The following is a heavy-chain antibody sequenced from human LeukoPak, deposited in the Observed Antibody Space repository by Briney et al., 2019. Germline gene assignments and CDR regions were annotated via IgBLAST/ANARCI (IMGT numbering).Heavy chain of an antibody. D-gene: IGHD1-26*01. CDR3: AKDGGSNSYWYFDL. CDR2: IAHDGSQT. V-gene: IGHV3-30*04. Sequence: GGSLRLSCAASRFIFRNYVMHWVRKAPGKGLEWVAVIAHDGSQTYYSDSVKGRFTISRDNSKNTLYLQMSSLRAEDTAVYFCAKDGGSNSYWYFDLWGRGTLVTVSS. CDR1: RFIFRNYV. J-gene: IGHJ2*01.